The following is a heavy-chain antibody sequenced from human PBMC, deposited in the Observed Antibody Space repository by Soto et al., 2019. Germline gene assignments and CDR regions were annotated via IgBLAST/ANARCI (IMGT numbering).Heavy chain of an antibody. Sequence: GGSLRLSCAASGFTFSSYAMSWVRQAPGKGLEWVSTISGSGGNAYYADSVKGRFSISRDNSKNTLRLQMNSLRADDTAVYYCAKDGASGSYPPYYYFGMDVWGQGTTVTVSS. CDR2: ISGSGGNA. CDR3: AKDGASGSYPPYYYFGMDV. V-gene: IGHV3-23*01. J-gene: IGHJ6*02. CDR1: GFTFSSYA. D-gene: IGHD1-26*01.